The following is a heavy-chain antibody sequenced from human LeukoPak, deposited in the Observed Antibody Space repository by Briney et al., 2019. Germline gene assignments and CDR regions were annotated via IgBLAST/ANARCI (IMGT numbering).Heavy chain of an antibody. V-gene: IGHV1-46*01. CDR1: GYTFTSYY. Sequence: ASVKVSCKASGYTFTSYYMRWVRQAPGQGLEWMGIINPSGGSTSYAQKFQGRVTMTRDTSTSTVYMELSSLRSEDTAVYYCARALEMATIFRSYYFDYWGQGTLVTVSS. CDR2: INPSGGST. CDR3: ARALEMATIFRSYYFDY. D-gene: IGHD5-24*01. J-gene: IGHJ4*02.